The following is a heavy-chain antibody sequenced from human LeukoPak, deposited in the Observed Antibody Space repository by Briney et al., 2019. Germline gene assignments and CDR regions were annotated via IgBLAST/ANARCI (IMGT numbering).Heavy chain of an antibody. CDR2: IYYSGST. Sequence: SETLSLTCTVSGGSISSGDYYWSWIRQPPGKGLEWIGYIYYSGSTYYNPSLKSRVTISVDTSKNQFSLKLSSVTAADTAVYYCAREKNGYDWGGYYYYGMDVWGQGTTVTVSS. CDR3: AREKNGYDWGGYYYYGMDV. J-gene: IGHJ6*02. V-gene: IGHV4-30-4*01. CDR1: GGSISSGDYY. D-gene: IGHD5-12*01.